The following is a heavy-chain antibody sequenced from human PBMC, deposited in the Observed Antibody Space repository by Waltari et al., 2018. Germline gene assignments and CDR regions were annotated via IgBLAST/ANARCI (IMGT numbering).Heavy chain of an antibody. D-gene: IGHD2-2*01. J-gene: IGHJ4*02. V-gene: IGHV3-15*01. CDR3: TTEGGRTWPMY. Sequence: EVPLVESGGGLVKPGDSLRLSCVASGFIFANAWINWVRQAPGKGLEWVGRLKSKAEGGTTDYAAPVKGRFAISRDDSKDTAYLQMNSLKTEDTAMYFCTTEGGRTWPMYWGQGTLVTVSS. CDR1: GFIFANAW. CDR2: LKSKAEGGTT.